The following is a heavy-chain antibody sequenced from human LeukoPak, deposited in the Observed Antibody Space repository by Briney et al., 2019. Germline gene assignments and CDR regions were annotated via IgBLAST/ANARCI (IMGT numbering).Heavy chain of an antibody. CDR2: ISYDGSNK. CDR3: AKALVVGAQVYYYGMDV. D-gene: IGHD1-26*01. Sequence: PGGSLRLSCAASGFTFSSYGTHWVRQAPGKGLEWVAVISYDGSNKYYADSVKGRFTISRDNSKNTLYLQMNSLRAEDTAVYYCAKALVVGAQVYYYGMDVWGQGTTVTVSS. V-gene: IGHV3-30*18. CDR1: GFTFSSYG. J-gene: IGHJ6*02.